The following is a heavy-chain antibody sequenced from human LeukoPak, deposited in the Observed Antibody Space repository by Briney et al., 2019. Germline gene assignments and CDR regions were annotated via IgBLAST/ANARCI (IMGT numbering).Heavy chain of an antibody. Sequence: ASVKVSCKASGYTFTSYAMNWVRQAPGQGLEWMGWINPNSGGTNYAQKFQGRVTMTRDTSISTAYMELSRLRSDDTAVYYCARGPMLELRYFEENNWFDPWGQGTLVTVSS. D-gene: IGHD3-9*01. J-gene: IGHJ5*02. CDR2: INPNSGGT. V-gene: IGHV1-2*02. CDR3: ARGPMLELRYFEENNWFDP. CDR1: GYTFTSYA.